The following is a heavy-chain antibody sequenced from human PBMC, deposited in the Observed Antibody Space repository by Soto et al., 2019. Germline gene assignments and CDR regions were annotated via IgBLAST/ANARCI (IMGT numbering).Heavy chain of an antibody. CDR3: ARGYCSGGSCYSDSGTGSFDP. J-gene: IGHJ5*02. D-gene: IGHD2-15*01. CDR1: GYTFTSYG. V-gene: IGHV1-18*01. CDR2: ISAYNGNT. Sequence: GASVKVSCKASGYTFTSYGISWVRQAPGQGLEWMGWISAYNGNTNYAQKLQGRVTMTTDTSTSTAYMELRSLRSDDTAVYYCARGYCSGGSCYSDSGTGSFDPWGQGTLVTVSS.